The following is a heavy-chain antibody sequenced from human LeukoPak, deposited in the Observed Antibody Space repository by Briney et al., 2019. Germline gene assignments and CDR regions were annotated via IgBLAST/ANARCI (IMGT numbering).Heavy chain of an antibody. V-gene: IGHV3-72*01. Sequence: GGSLRLSCATSGFTFSDHYMDWVRQAPGKGLEWVTRTRTKAKDYTTEYAASVKGRFTVSRDESMHSLYLQMNSLKTEDTAVYYCARGPTVTFNYHYGMDVWGQGTTVTVSS. CDR2: TRTKAKDYTT. J-gene: IGHJ6*02. CDR1: GFTFSDHY. CDR3: ARGPTVTFNYHYGMDV. D-gene: IGHD4-17*01.